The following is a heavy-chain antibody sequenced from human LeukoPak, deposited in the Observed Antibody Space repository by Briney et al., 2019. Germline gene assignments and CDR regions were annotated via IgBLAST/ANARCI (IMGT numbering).Heavy chain of an antibody. J-gene: IGHJ6*02. D-gene: IGHD2-2*01. CDR2: INPSDGST. Sequence: GASVKVSCKASGYTFTSYYMHWVRQAPGQGLEWMGIINPSDGSTSYAQKFQGRVTMTRDTSTSTVYMELSSLRSEDTAVYYCARSRRYCSSTSCYRYYYGMDVWGQGTTVTVSS. CDR3: ARSRRYCSSTSCYRYYYGMDV. V-gene: IGHV1-46*01. CDR1: GYTFTSYY.